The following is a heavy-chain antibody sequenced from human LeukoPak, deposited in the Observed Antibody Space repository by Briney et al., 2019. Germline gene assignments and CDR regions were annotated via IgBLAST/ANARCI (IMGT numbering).Heavy chain of an antibody. J-gene: IGHJ5*02. Sequence: GGSLRLSCAASGFTFSSYAMSWVRQAPGKGLEWVSAIGGSGGSTYYADSVKGRFTISRDNAKNSLYLQMNSLRAEDTAVYYCARAGPPAFDPWGQGTLVTVSS. V-gene: IGHV3-23*01. CDR2: IGGSGGST. CDR1: GFTFSSYA. CDR3: ARAGPPAFDP.